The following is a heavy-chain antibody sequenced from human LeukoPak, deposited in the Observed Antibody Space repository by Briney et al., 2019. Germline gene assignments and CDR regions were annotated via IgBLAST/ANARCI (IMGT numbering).Heavy chain of an antibody. J-gene: IGHJ3*01. D-gene: IGHD7-27*01. CDR3: AREAGDNTYNV. Sequence: ASVKVSCKASRYTFTDYYMHWVRQAPGQGLEWMGWINPKSGETRYEQNFQGRVTTTRDTSIATAYMELSRLRSDDTAVYYCAREAGDNTYNVWGQGTMVTVSS. CDR2: INPKSGET. V-gene: IGHV1-2*02. CDR1: RYTFTDYY.